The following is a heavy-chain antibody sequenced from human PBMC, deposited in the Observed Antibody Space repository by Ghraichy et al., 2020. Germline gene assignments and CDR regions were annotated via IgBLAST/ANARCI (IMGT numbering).Heavy chain of an antibody. CDR3: ATKEGTKWMIDY. CDR2: VDHGGRT. Sequence: SETLSLTCAVYGGSFSGYFFTWIRQSPGKTLEWIGEVDHGGRTTYNPSLKSRLTVSIDTTKFHFSLQLRSVTAADTALYFCATKEGTKWMIDYWGRGTLVTVSS. J-gene: IGHJ4*02. CDR1: GGSFSGYF. V-gene: IGHV4-34*01. D-gene: IGHD5-12*01.